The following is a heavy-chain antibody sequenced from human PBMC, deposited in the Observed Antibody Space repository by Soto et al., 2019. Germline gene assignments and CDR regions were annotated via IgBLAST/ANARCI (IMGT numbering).Heavy chain of an antibody. J-gene: IGHJ4*02. Sequence: GASVKVSCKASGSTFSGYYLHWLRQAPAVGLVWLGWINPESGDSQYGETFQGRVTMTRDTSSATVHMELSGLRPDDTGRYYCAKASRAYEPTGLFFDSWGQGTRVTVSS. V-gene: IGHV1-2*02. CDR1: GSTFSGYY. D-gene: IGHD4-17*01. CDR2: INPESGDS. CDR3: AKASRAYEPTGLFFDS.